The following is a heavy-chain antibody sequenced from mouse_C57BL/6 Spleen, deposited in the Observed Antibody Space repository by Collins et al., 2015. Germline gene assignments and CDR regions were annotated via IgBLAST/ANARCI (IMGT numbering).Heavy chain of an antibody. V-gene: IGHV1-64*01. J-gene: IGHJ3*01. CDR2: IHPNSGST. CDR3: ARGAINYYGSPPFAY. Sequence: QVQLQQPGAELVKPGASVKLSCKASGYTFTSYWMHWVKQRPVQGLEWIGMIHPNSGSTNYNEKFKSKATLTVDKSSSTAYMQLSSLTSEDSAVYYCARGAINYYGSPPFAYWGQGTLVTVSA. D-gene: IGHD1-1*01. CDR1: GYTFTSYW.